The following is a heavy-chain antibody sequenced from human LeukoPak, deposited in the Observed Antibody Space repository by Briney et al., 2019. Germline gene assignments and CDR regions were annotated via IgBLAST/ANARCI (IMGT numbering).Heavy chain of an antibody. V-gene: IGHV3-30-3*01. CDR3: ARDLTIGMVRGPFDY. CDR1: GFTFSSYA. CDR2: ISYDGSNK. Sequence: GGSLRLSCAASGFTFSSYAMHWVRQAPGKGLEWVAVISYDGSNKYYADSVKGRFTISRDNSKNTLYLQMNSLRAEDTAVYYCARDLTIGMVRGPFDYWGQGTLVTVSS. D-gene: IGHD3-10*01. J-gene: IGHJ4*02.